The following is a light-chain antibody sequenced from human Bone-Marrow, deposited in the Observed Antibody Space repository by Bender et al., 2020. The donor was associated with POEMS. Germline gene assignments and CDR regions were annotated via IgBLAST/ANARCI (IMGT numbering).Light chain of an antibody. Sequence: QSALTQPASVSGSPGQSITISCTGTSSDVGSYNVVSWYQQHPGKAPKLLICEGTKRPSGVPDRFSGSKSGNTATLTVSGLQAEDEADYYCSSYAGGNNVVFGGGTKLAAL. CDR3: SSYAGGNNVV. V-gene: IGLV2-14*02. CDR1: SSDVGSYNV. CDR2: EGT. J-gene: IGLJ2*01.